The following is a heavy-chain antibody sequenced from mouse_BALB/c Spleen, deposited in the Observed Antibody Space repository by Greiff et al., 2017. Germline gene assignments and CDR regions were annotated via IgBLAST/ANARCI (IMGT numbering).Heavy chain of an antibody. CDR2: IDTENGDT. Sequence: EVKLLESGAELVRSGASVKLSCTASGFNIKDYYMHWVKQRPEQGLEWIGWIDTENGDTENAPKFQGKAIMTADSTSNTAYLQLSNLTSEDTAVYYCYSIYYYNDVDFDYWGQGTTLTVSS. V-gene: IGHV14-4*02. J-gene: IGHJ2*01. D-gene: IGHD2-4*01. CDR1: GFNIKDYY. CDR3: YSIYYYNDVDFDY.